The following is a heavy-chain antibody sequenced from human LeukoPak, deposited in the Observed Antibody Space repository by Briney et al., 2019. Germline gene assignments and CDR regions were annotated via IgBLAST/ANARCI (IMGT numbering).Heavy chain of an antibody. V-gene: IGHV4-39*01. CDR2: IYYSGST. Sequence: PSETLSLTCTVSGGSISSSSYYWGWIRQPPGKGLEWIGSIYYSGSTYYNPSLKSRVTISVDTSKNQFSLKLSSVTAADTAVYYCAKNVLLWFGELSTSNWFDPWGQGTLATVSS. CDR3: AKNVLLWFGELSTSNWFDP. D-gene: IGHD3-10*01. J-gene: IGHJ5*02. CDR1: GGSISSSSYY.